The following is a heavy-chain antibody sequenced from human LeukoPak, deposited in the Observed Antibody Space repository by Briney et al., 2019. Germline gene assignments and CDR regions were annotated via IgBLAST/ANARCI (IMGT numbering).Heavy chain of an antibody. CDR3: ARDLSDWFDP. J-gene: IGHJ5*02. CDR2: IIPIFGTA. CDR1: GGTFSSYG. Sequence: SVKLSCKASGGTFSSYGISWVRQAPGQGLEWMGGIIPIFGTANYAQKFQGRVTITADESTSTAYMELSSLRSEDTAVYYCARDLSDWFDPWGQGTLVTVSS. V-gene: IGHV1-69*13.